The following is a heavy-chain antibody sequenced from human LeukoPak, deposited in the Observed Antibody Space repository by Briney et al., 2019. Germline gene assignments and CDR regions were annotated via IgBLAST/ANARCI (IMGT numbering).Heavy chain of an antibody. Sequence: VASVKVSCKASGGTFSSYAISWVRQAPRQGLEWMGGIIPIFGTANYAQKFQGRVTITADESTSTAYMELSSLRSEDTAVYYCARSGRSPAFDIWGQGTMVTVSS. J-gene: IGHJ3*02. CDR2: IIPIFGTA. CDR1: GGTFSSYA. CDR3: ARSGRSPAFDI. D-gene: IGHD1-1*01. V-gene: IGHV1-69*13.